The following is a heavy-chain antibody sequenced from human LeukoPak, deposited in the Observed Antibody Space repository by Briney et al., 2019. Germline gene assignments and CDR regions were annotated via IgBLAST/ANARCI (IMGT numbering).Heavy chain of an antibody. J-gene: IGHJ4*02. V-gene: IGHV3-21*01. D-gene: IGHD3-10*01. CDR2: ISPTSLFI. Sequence: GGSLRLSCATSGFTFSNYDMNWVRQAPGKGLEWVSSISPTSLFIYYADSMKGRFTISRDSATNSLYLQMNSLRAEDTAVYYCTRGGSTVRGIYFFDSWGQGTLVTVSS. CDR1: GFTFSNYD. CDR3: TRGGSTVRGIYFFDS.